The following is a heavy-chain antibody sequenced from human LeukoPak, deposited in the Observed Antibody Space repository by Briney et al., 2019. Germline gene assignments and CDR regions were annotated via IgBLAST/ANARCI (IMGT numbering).Heavy chain of an antibody. CDR1: GYSFTSYG. Sequence: GESLKISCKGSGYSFTSYGIVWVRQMPGKGLECMGIIYPGDSDTIYSPSFQGHVTISADKSISTAYLQWSSLKASDTAMYYCASRGPDSSDFDYWGQGTLVTVSS. CDR3: ASRGPDSSDFDY. CDR2: IYPGDSDT. V-gene: IGHV5-51*01. J-gene: IGHJ4*02. D-gene: IGHD3-22*01.